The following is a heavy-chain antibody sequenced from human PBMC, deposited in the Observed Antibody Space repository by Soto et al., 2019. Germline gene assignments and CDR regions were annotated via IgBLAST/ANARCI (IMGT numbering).Heavy chain of an antibody. CDR1: GNAIATGAYY. V-gene: IGHV4-31*03. CDR3: ARVGSSTTPLGAFDI. Sequence: SETLSLTCTVSGNAIATGAYYWSWVRQHPGKGLEWIGYISYSGNTYYNPSIKSRFTISVDTSQNQFSLELTSVTAADTAVYYCARVGSSTTPLGAFDIWGPGTMVTVS. D-gene: IGHD2-2*01. CDR2: ISYSGNT. J-gene: IGHJ3*02.